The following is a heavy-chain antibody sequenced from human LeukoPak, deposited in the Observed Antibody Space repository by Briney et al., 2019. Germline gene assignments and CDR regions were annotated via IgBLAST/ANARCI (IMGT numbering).Heavy chain of an antibody. D-gene: IGHD2-15*01. Sequence: GASVKVSCKASGYTFTRYDINWVRQASGQGLEWMGWMNPNSGNTGYAQKFQGRVTISKITSINTAYMELTSLRSEDTAIYYCATVEATADNNFYYMDVWGKGTTVTVSS. J-gene: IGHJ6*03. CDR2: MNPNSGNT. CDR1: GYTFTRYD. V-gene: IGHV1-8*03. CDR3: ATVEATADNNFYYMDV.